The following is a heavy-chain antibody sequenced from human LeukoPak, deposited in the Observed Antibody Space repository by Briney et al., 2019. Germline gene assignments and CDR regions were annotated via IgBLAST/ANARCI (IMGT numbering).Heavy chain of an antibody. V-gene: IGHV3-21*01. D-gene: IGHD5-18*01. CDR3: ARTGDTAMWYNWFDP. J-gene: IGHJ5*02. CDR2: ISSSSSYI. CDR1: GFTFSSYS. Sequence: GGSLRLSCAASGFTFSSYSMNWVRQAPGKGLEWVSSISSSSSYIYYADSVKDRFTISRDSAKNSLYLQMNSLRAEDTAVYYCARTGDTAMWYNWFDPWGQGTLVTVSS.